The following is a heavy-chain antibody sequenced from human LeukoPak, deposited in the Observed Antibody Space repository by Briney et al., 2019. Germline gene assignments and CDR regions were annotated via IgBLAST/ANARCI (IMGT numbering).Heavy chain of an antibody. V-gene: IGHV3-74*01. D-gene: IGHD3-10*01. CDR1: GFTFSSYW. CDR3: ARALYGNYFDY. J-gene: IGHJ4*02. CDR2: INSDGSST. Sequence: PGGSLRLPCAASGFTFSSYWMHWVRQAPGKGLVWVSRINSDGSSTTYADSVKGRFTISRDNAKNTLYLQMNGLRAEDTAVYYCARALYGNYFDYWGQGTLVTVSS.